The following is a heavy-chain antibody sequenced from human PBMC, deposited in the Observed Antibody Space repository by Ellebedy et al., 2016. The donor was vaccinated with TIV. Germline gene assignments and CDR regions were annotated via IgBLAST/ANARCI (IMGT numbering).Heavy chain of an antibody. CDR2: VHPGNGDT. D-gene: IGHD6-19*01. V-gene: IGHV1-3*01. J-gene: IGHJ4*02. Sequence: AASVKVSCKASGYTFTRNALHWVRQAPGQRLEWMGWVHPGNGDTRYSQKFQDRITFTRDTSASTAYMELSSLRSEDTAVYYCARDPRNGWAPIDHWGQGTLVTVSS. CDR1: GYTFTRNA. CDR3: ARDPRNGWAPIDH.